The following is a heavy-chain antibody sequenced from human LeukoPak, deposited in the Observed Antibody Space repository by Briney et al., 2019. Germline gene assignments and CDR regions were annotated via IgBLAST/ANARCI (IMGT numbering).Heavy chain of an antibody. CDR3: ARDEYSSSTRAFDI. CDR2: INPNSGGT. Sequence: ASVKVSCKASGYTFTGYYMHWVRQAPGQGLEWMGWINPNSGGTNYAQKFQGRVTMTRDTSISTAYMELSSLRSEDTAVYYCARDEYSSSTRAFDIWGQGTMVTVSS. CDR1: GYTFTGYY. V-gene: IGHV1-2*02. J-gene: IGHJ3*02. D-gene: IGHD6-6*01.